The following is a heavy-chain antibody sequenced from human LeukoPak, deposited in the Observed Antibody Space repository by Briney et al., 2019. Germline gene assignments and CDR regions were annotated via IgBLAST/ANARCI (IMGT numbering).Heavy chain of an antibody. J-gene: IGHJ4*02. CDR1: GFTVSSNY. Sequence: SGGSLRLSCAASGFTVSSNYMSWVRPGPGKGLECVSVISKDGDTYYADSVKGRFTISRDISKNTVSLQMNSLRAEDTAVYYCAGDKTTGGWYEFDYWGQGTLVTVSS. D-gene: IGHD6-19*01. CDR2: ISKDGDT. V-gene: IGHV3-53*01. CDR3: AGDKTTGGWYEFDY.